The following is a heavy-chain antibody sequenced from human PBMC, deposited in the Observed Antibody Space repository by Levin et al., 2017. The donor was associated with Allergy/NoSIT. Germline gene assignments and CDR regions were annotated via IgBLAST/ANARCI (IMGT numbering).Heavy chain of an antibody. Sequence: SETLSLTCSVAGGSVSSVGYYWSWIRQHPGKGLEWIGYIYYNGNTYYNPSLKSRASITVDKTQNQFSLQLTSVTAADTAVYYCTRCQVTISGHDASDVCGQGTMVTVSS. V-gene: IGHV4-31*03. CDR1: GGSVSSVGYY. J-gene: IGHJ3*01. D-gene: IGHD4-17*01. CDR2: IYYNGNT. CDR3: TRCQVTISGHDASDV.